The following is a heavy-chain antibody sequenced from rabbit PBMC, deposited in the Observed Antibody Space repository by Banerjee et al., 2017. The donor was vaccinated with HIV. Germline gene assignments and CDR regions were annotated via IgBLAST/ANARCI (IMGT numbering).Heavy chain of an antibody. CDR2: IYTGTGST. V-gene: IGHV1S43*01. CDR1: GFDLSGYYY. J-gene: IGHJ6*01. Sequence: QEQLEESGGGLVKPEGSLTLTCTASGFDLSGYYYMCWVRQAPGKGLELIACIYTGTGSTWSATWAKGRFTISKGTSLNTVDLKMTSLTAADTATYFCARGSSYYSYYYVMDLWGQGTLVTVS. D-gene: IGHD8-1*01. CDR3: ARGSSYYSYYYVMDL.